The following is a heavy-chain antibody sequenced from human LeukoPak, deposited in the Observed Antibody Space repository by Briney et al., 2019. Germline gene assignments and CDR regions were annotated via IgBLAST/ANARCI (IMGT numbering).Heavy chain of an antibody. D-gene: IGHD3-3*01. CDR1: GFTFSSYA. CDR2: ISGSGGST. Sequence: GGSLRLSCAASGFTFSSYAMSWVRQAPGKGLEWVSAISGSGGSTYYADSVKGRFTISRDNSKNTLYLQMNSLRAEDTAVYYCTKEVTYYDFWSGYLGTDHNSFDPWGQGTLVTVSS. CDR3: TKEVTYYDFWSGYLGTDHNSFDP. J-gene: IGHJ5*02. V-gene: IGHV3-23*01.